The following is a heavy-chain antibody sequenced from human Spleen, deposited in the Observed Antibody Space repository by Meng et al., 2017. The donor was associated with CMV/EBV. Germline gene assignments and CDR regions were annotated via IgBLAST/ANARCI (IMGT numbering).Heavy chain of an antibody. CDR2: IYYTGST. D-gene: IGHD6-6*01. CDR1: GGSVTSDNSY. V-gene: IGHV4-61*01. CDR3: AKLAPSYNWIDP. Sequence: VSGGSVTSDNSYWTWLRQPPGKGLEYIGYIYYTGSTNYNPSLKRRVTMSVDTSKNQFSLNLTSVTAADTALYYCAKLAPSYNWIDPWGQGTLVTVSS. J-gene: IGHJ5*02.